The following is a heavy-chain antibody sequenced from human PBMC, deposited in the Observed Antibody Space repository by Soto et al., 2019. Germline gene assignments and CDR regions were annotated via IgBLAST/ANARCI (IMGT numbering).Heavy chain of an antibody. CDR2: IPQDGVDG. D-gene: IGHD2-21*02. Sequence: DVKLVESGGGLVQPGASLRLSCEVSGFTFSMYSMSWVRQSPGKGLEWVAKIPQDGVDGHYADSVKGRFTISRDNGKNSLYLQLNNLRAEDTAVYYCARDHLILPAHDFFYGSDVWGRGATVTVSS. CDR1: GFTFSMYS. CDR3: ARDHLILPAHDFFYGSDV. J-gene: IGHJ6*02. V-gene: IGHV3-7*03.